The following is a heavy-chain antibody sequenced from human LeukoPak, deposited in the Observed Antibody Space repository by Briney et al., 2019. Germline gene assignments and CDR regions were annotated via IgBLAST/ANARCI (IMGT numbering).Heavy chain of an antibody. CDR2: IYTRGST. CDR3: VRGGSENRLGVAFDI. CDR1: GASISTYY. D-gene: IGHD3-16*01. V-gene: IGHV4-4*07. Sequence: SETLSLTCTVSGASISTYYWSWVRQPAGKGLEWIGRIYTRGSTNYNPSLKSRVTMSVDTSKNQFSLRLNSLNAADTAVYYCVRGGSENRLGVAFDIRGQGTMVTVSS. J-gene: IGHJ3*02.